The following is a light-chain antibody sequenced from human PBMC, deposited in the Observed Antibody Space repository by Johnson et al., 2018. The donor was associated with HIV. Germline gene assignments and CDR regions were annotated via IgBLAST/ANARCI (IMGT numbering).Light chain of an antibody. Sequence: QSALTQPPSVSAAPGRWVTVSCSGTTSNIGDHSVSWFQHLPGAAPKLLIYDNNRRPSGVPDRFSGSKSAASATLAIPGLQPGDEADYYCATWDASLRSNVFGTGTKGTVL. V-gene: IGLV1-51*02. J-gene: IGLJ1*01. CDR1: TSNIGDHS. CDR2: DNN. CDR3: ATWDASLRSNV.